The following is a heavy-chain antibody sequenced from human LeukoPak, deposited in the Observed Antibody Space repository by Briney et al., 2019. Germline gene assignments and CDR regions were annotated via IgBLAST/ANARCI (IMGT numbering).Heavy chain of an antibody. V-gene: IGHV4-4*07. D-gene: IGHD3-22*01. Sequence: PSETLSLTCTFSGGSVSSYYWSWIRQPAGKGLEWIGRIYTSGSTNYKPSLKSRVTMSVDTSKNQFSLRLSSVTAADTAVYYCARDRYYYDTSGPPLDIWGQGTMVTVSS. CDR1: GGSVSSYY. CDR3: ARDRYYYDTSGPPLDI. J-gene: IGHJ3*02. CDR2: IYTSGST.